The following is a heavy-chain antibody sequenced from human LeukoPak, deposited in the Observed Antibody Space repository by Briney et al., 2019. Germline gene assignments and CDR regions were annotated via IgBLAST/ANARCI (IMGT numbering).Heavy chain of an antibody. V-gene: IGHV3-9*01. D-gene: IGHD5-18*01. J-gene: IGHJ4*02. CDR1: GFTFDDYA. Sequence: GGSLRLSCAASGFTFDDYAMHWVRQAPGKGLEWVSGISWNSGGIGYADSVKGRFTISRDNSKNSLYLQMNSPRTEDTALYYCAKASRGHRTSLWSFDYWGQGTLVTVSS. CDR2: ISWNSGGI. CDR3: AKASRGHRTSLWSFDY.